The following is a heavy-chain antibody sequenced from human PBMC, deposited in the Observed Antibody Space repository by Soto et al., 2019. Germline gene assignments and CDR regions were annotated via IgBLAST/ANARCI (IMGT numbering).Heavy chain of an antibody. Sequence: QVQLVQSGGEVKKPGASVNISCKATGYTFISYSITWVRQAPGQGLEWMGWISTYNGNTKYAQSLQGRVTLTRDTSTNTAFVEIRGLRSDDTAIYYCAREGAHSTGWYDYFDQWGQGTLVAVSS. CDR2: ISTYNGNT. V-gene: IGHV1-18*04. J-gene: IGHJ4*02. CDR3: AREGAHSTGWYDYFDQ. D-gene: IGHD6-13*01. CDR1: GYTFISYS.